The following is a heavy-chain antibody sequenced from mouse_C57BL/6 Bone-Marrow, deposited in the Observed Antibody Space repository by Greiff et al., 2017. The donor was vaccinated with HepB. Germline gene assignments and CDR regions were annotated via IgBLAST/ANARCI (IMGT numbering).Heavy chain of an antibody. V-gene: IGHV5-4*01. J-gene: IGHJ4*01. CDR3: ARDYYGSPHAMDY. CDR1: GFTFSSYA. Sequence: EVKLEESGGGLVKPGGSLKLSCAASGFTFSSYAMSWVRQTPEKRLEWVATISDGGSYTYYPDNVKGRFTISRDNAKNNLYLQMSHLKSEDTAMYYCARDYYGSPHAMDYWGQGTSVTVSS. D-gene: IGHD1-1*01. CDR2: ISDGGSYT.